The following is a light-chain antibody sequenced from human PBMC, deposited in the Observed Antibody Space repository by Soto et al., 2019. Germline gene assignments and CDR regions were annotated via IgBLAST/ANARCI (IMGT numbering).Light chain of an antibody. CDR2: GAS. Sequence: DIVMTQSPATLSVSPGERATLSCRASQSINTNLAWYQQKPGQAPRLLIYGASTRATVIPARFSGSGSGTEFTLTISGLQADDFATYYCQHYNSYSEAFGQGTKVELK. V-gene: IGKV3-15*01. CDR3: QHYNSYSEA. J-gene: IGKJ1*01. CDR1: QSINTN.